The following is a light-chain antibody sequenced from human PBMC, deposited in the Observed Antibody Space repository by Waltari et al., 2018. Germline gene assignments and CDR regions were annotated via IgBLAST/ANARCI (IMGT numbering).Light chain of an antibody. V-gene: IGLV2-14*01. J-gene: IGLJ1*01. CDR3: SSYTSSSTLGV. CDR2: EVD. CDR1: SSDVGAYDY. Sequence: QSALTQPASVSGSPGQSITISCTGTSSDVGAYDYVSWYQQHPGKAPKLMIYEVDNRPSGVSSRFSGSKSGNTASLTISGLQAEDEADYYCSSYTSSSTLGVFGSGTKLTVL.